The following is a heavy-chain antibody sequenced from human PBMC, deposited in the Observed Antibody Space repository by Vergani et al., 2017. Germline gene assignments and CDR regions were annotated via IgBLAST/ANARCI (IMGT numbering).Heavy chain of an antibody. Sequence: EVQLLESGGGLVQPGGSLRLSCAASGFTFSSYWMSWVRQAPGKGLEWVANIKQDGSEKYYVDSVKGRFTISRDNAKNSLYLQMNSLRAEDTAVYYCAKDGPELRHGGGDLSYWGQGTLVTVSS. CDR1: GFTFSSYW. CDR2: IKQDGSEK. V-gene: IGHV3-7*03. CDR3: AKDGPELRHGGGDLSY. D-gene: IGHD4-17*01. J-gene: IGHJ4*02.